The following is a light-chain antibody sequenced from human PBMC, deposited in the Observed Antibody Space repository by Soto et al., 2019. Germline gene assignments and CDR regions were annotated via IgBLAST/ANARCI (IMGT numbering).Light chain of an antibody. J-gene: IGLJ1*01. CDR2: SNN. Sequence: QSVLXQPPSASGTPGQRVTIACSGSSSNIGSNTVNWYQQLPGTAPKLLIYSNNQRPSGVPDRFSGSKSGTSASLAISGLQSEDEADYYCAAWDDSLNGHYVFGTGDQGHRP. CDR1: SSNIGSNT. V-gene: IGLV1-44*01. CDR3: AAWDDSLNGHYV.